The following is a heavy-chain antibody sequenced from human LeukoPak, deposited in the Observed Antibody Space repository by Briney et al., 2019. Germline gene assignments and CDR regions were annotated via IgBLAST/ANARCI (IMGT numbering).Heavy chain of an antibody. CDR2: TKIKTDHGTP. CDR1: GFTFSNAW. Sequence: GGSLRLSCAASGFTFSNAWMNWMGWVRQAPGEGLEWVGLTKIKTDHGTPDYAALVKGRFTISRDDSKNTVYLEMNSLETEDTAVYFCISGGGTADYWGLRTLVSVSS. D-gene: IGHD1-1*01. J-gene: IGHJ4*02. V-gene: IGHV3-15*01. CDR3: ISGGGTADY.